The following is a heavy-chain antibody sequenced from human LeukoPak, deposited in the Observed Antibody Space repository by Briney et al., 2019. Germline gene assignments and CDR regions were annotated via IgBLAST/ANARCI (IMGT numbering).Heavy chain of an antibody. CDR2: IYYSGST. V-gene: IGHV4-59*01. J-gene: IGHJ4*02. CDR3: ARAPWGAKYGYYFDY. D-gene: IGHD7-27*01. CDR1: GGSFSSYY. Sequence: SETLSLTCAVYGGSFSSYYWSWIRQPPGKGLEWIGYIYYSGSTNYNPSLKSRVTISVDTSKNQFSLKLSSVTAADTAVYYCARAPWGAKYGYYFDYWGQGTLVTVSS.